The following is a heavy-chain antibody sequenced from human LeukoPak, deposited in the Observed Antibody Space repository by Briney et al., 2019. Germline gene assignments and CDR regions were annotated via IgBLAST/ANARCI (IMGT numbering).Heavy chain of an antibody. CDR3: ARGVGATRHSDY. V-gene: IGHV4-38-2*01. CDR1: GFTFSDYY. D-gene: IGHD1-26*01. J-gene: IGHJ4*02. Sequence: GSLRLSCAASGFTFSDYYMSWIRQAPGKGLEWIGSIYHSGSTYYNPSLKSRVTISVDTSKNQFSLKLSSVTAADTAVYYCARGVGATRHSDYWGQGTLVTVSS. CDR2: IYHSGST.